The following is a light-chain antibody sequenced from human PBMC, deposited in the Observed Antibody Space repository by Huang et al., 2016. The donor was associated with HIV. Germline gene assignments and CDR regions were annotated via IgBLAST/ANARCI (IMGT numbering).Light chain of an antibody. CDR1: QSFSSS. J-gene: IGKJ2*01. CDR2: AAS. Sequence: DIQMPQSPSSLSASVGDIVTISCRSSQSFSSSLNWYQQRPGKAPNLLIYAASSLQSGVPSRFSGSGSGTDFSLTINSLQPEDFATYYCQQSDSTPYTFGQGTKLEIK. CDR3: QQSDSTPYT. V-gene: IGKV1-39*01.